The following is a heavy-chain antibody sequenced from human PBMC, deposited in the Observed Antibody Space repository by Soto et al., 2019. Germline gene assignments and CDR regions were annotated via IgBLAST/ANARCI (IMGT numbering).Heavy chain of an antibody. CDR1: GGTFSSYA. J-gene: IGHJ1*01. Sequence: QVQLVQSGAEVKKPGSSVKVSCKASGGTFSSYAISWVRQAPGQGLEWMGGIIPIFGTANYAQKFQGRVTITADESTSTASMELSSMRSEDTAVYYCASAPAGYCSGGSCYTAMGCQHWGQGTLVTVSS. D-gene: IGHD2-15*01. CDR2: IIPIFGTA. V-gene: IGHV1-69*12. CDR3: ASAPAGYCSGGSCYTAMGCQH.